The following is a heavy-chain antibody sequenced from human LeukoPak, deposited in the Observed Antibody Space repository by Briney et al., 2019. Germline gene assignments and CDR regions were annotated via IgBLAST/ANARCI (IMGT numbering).Heavy chain of an antibody. J-gene: IGHJ4*02. V-gene: IGHV3-13*04. Sequence: GGSLRLSCAASGFTFSSYDMHWVRQATGKGLEWVSAIGTAGDTFYPGSVKGRFTISRENAKNSLYLQMNSLRVGDTAVYYCARVRYRYDSGSYYKGIDYWGQGTLVTVSS. CDR3: ARVRYRYDSGSYYKGIDY. D-gene: IGHD3-10*01. CDR2: IGTAGDT. CDR1: GFTFSSYD.